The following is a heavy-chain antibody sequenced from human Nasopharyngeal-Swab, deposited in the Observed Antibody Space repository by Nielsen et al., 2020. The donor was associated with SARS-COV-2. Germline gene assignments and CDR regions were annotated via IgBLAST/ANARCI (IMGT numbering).Heavy chain of an antibody. CDR2: IWYDGSNK. Sequence: GGSLRLSCAASGFTFSSYGMHWVRQAPGKGLEWVAVIWYDGSNKYYADSVKGRFTISRDNSKNTLSLQMNSLRADDTAVYYCAKDLRGPYFFWGQGTLVTVSS. CDR3: AKDLRGPYFF. D-gene: IGHD2/OR15-2a*01. V-gene: IGHV3-33*06. CDR1: GFTFSSYG. J-gene: IGHJ4*02.